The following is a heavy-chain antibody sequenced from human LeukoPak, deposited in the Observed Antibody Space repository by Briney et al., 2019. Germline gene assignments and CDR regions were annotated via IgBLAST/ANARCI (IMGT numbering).Heavy chain of an antibody. D-gene: IGHD3-22*01. CDR3: ARVLDSSGYHNWFDP. V-gene: IGHV3-11*04. J-gene: IGHJ5*02. CDR1: GFTFSDYY. CDR2: ISSSGSTI. Sequence: GGSLRLSCAASGFTFSDYYMSWIRQAPGKGLEWVSYISSSGSTIYYADSVKGRFTISRDNAKNSLYLQMNSLRAEDTAVYYCARVLDSSGYHNWFDPWGQGTLVTVSS.